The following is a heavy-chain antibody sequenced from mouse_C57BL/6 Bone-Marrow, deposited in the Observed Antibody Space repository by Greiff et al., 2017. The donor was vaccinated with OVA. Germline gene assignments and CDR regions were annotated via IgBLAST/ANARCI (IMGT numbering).Heavy chain of an antibody. Sequence: EVQLKQSGGDLVKPGGSLKLSCAASGFTFSSYGMSWVRQTPDKRLEWVATISSGGSYTYYPDSVKGRFTISRDNAKNTLYLQMSSLKSEDTAMYYCARPVVANAMDYWGQGTSVTVSS. D-gene: IGHD1-1*01. CDR1: GFTFSSYG. J-gene: IGHJ4*01. CDR2: ISSGGSYT. CDR3: ARPVVANAMDY. V-gene: IGHV5-6*01.